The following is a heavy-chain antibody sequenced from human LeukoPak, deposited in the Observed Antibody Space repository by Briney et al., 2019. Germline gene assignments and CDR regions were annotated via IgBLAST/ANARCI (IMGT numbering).Heavy chain of an antibody. CDR3: ARDTRTMVRGVIIEAFDI. CDR1: GFTFSSYA. V-gene: IGHV3-30-3*01. D-gene: IGHD3-10*01. Sequence: PGGSLRLSCAASGFTFSSYAMHWVRQAPGKGLEWVAVISYDGSNKYYADSVKGRFTISRDNAKNSLYLQMNSLRAEDTAVYYCARDTRTMVRGVIIEAFDIWGQGTMVTVSS. CDR2: ISYDGSNK. J-gene: IGHJ3*02.